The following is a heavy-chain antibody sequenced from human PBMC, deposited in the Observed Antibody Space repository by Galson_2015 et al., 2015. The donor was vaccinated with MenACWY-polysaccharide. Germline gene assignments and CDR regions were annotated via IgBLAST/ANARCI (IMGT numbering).Heavy chain of an antibody. J-gene: IGHJ4*02. D-gene: IGHD1-7*01. CDR2: ILSDGSST. CDR1: GFTFRNSC. Sequence: SLRLSCAASGFTFRNSCLHWVRQAPGTVLVWLSRILSDGSSTSDADSVRFRFTISRDNAKNMLHLQMNSLSAEDVAVYYCTRVSHYSANYGGDWGQRTLVTVSS. CDR3: TRVSHYSANYGGD. V-gene: IGHV3-74*01.